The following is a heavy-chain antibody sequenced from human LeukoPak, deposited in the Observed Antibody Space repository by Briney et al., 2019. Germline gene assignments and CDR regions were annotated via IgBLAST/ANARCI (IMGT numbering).Heavy chain of an antibody. CDR3: ARILYYDYVWGSYRLTQDAFDI. J-gene: IGHJ3*02. V-gene: IGHV1-8*01. CDR2: MNPNSGNT. Sequence: ASVKVSCKASGYTFTSYDINRVRQATGQGLEWMGWMNPNSGNTGYAQKFQGRVTMTRNTSISTAYMELSSLRSEDTAVYYCARILYYDYVWGSYRLTQDAFDIWGQGTMVTVSS. CDR1: GYTFTSYD. D-gene: IGHD3-16*02.